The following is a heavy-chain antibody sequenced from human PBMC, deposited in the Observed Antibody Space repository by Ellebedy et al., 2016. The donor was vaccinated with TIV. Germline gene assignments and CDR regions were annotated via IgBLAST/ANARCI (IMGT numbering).Heavy chain of an antibody. CDR3: AKGWPGGGYYDY. D-gene: IGHD3-22*01. V-gene: IGHV4-34*01. CDR2: VNHSGST. CDR1: GGSFSGYY. J-gene: IGHJ4*02. Sequence: SETLSLTXAVYGGSFSGYYWNWVRQSPGKGLEWIGEVNHSGSTNYNPSLKSRVSMSVDTSKNQFSLRLNSVTAADTAVYYCAKGWPGGGYYDYWGQGTLVTVSS.